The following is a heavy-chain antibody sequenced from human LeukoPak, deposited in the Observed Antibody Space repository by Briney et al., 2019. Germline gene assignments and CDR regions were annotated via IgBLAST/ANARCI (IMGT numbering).Heavy chain of an antibody. CDR1: GFTFSSYG. Sequence: GGSLRLSCAASGFTFSSYGMHWVRQAPGKGLEWVAVISYDGSNKYYADSVKGRFTISRDNSKNTLYLQMNSLRAEDTAVYYCARDSYSGSYDYWGQGTLVTVSS. CDR3: ARDSYSGSYDY. V-gene: IGHV3-30*03. CDR2: ISYDGSNK. J-gene: IGHJ4*02. D-gene: IGHD1-26*01.